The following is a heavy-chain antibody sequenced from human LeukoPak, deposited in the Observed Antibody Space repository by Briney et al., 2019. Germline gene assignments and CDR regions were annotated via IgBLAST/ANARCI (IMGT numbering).Heavy chain of an antibody. Sequence: GGSLRLSCTASGFTFTNAWMSWIRQAPGKGLVWVSRIDYDGTTTTYADSVKGRFTISRDNAKNTLYLQMNSLRAEDTAVYYCTHLGWFDPWGQGTLVTVSS. CDR1: GFTFTNAW. CDR3: THLGWFDP. J-gene: IGHJ5*02. CDR2: IDYDGTTT. V-gene: IGHV3-74*01.